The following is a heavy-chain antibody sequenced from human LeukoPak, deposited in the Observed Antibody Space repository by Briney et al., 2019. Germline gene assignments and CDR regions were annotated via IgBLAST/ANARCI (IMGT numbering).Heavy chain of an antibody. V-gene: IGHV3-33*01. CDR2: IWYDGSNK. CDR3: ARDRVTADY. Sequence: GGSLRLSCAASGFTFSSYGMHWVRQAPGKGLEWVAVIWYDGSNKYYADSVKGRFTISRDNSKNTLYLHMNSLRAEDTAVYYCARDRVTADYWGQGTLVTVSS. D-gene: IGHD2-21*02. CDR1: GFTFSSYG. J-gene: IGHJ4*02.